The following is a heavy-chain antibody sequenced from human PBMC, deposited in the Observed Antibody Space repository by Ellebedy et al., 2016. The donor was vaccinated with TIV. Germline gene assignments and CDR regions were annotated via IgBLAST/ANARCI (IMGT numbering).Heavy chain of an antibody. CDR3: AREGAVAGINYYYYGMDV. J-gene: IGHJ6*02. D-gene: IGHD6-19*01. V-gene: IGHV3-21*01. CDR2: ISSSSSYI. Sequence: GESLKISCAASGFTFSSYSMNWVRQAPGKGLEWVSSISSSSSYIYYADSVKGRFTISRDNAKNSLYLQMNSLRAEDTAVYYCAREGAVAGINYYYYGMDVWGQGTTVTVSS. CDR1: GFTFSSYS.